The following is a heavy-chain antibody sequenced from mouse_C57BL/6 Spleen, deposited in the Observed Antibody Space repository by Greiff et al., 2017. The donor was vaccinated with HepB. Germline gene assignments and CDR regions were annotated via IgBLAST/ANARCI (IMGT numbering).Heavy chain of an antibody. CDR1: GFTFSSYG. CDR3: ASLYYGCDEGFDY. V-gene: IGHV5-6*01. CDR2: ISSGGSYT. D-gene: IGHD2-2*01. Sequence: EVMLVESGGDLVKPGGSLKLSCAASGFTFSSYGMSWVRQTPDKRLEWVATISSGGSYTYYPDSVKGRFTISRDNAKNTLYLQMSSLESEDTAMYYCASLYYGCDEGFDYWGQGTTLTVSS. J-gene: IGHJ2*01.